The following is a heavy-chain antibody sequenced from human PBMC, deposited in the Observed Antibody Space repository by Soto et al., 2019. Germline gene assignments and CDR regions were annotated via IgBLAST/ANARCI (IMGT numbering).Heavy chain of an antibody. CDR1: GFTFTNXX. CDR2: SAYNGSNT. J-gene: IGHJ4*02. CDR3: XXXXXXXXXXXXFDF. V-gene: IGHV3-30*03. Sequence: QVQLVESGGGVVQPGRSLRLSCVVSGFTFTNXXXXXXXXXXXXXXXXGASSAYNGSNTYYADSVKGRFTISRDNXXXXXXXXXXXXXXXXXXXXXXXXXXXXXXXXXXFDFWGQGTLLTVSS.